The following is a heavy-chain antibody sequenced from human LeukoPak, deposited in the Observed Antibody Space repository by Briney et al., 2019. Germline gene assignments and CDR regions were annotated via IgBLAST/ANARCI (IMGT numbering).Heavy chain of an antibody. CDR1: GGSISSSSYY. D-gene: IGHD4-17*01. Sequence: SETLSLTCTVSGGSISSSSYYWGWIRQPPGKGLEWIGSIYYSGSTYYNPSLKSRVTISVYTSKNQFSLTLSSVAAADTAVYYCARGDYGNFDYWGQGTLVTVSS. CDR3: ARGDYGNFDY. CDR2: IYYSGST. J-gene: IGHJ4*02. V-gene: IGHV4-39*01.